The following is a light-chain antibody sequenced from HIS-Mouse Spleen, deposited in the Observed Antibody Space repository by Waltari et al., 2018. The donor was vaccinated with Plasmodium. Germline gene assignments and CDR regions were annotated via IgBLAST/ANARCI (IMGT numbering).Light chain of an antibody. CDR3: QQYDNLPYT. CDR2: DAS. J-gene: IGKJ2*01. Sequence: DIQMTQSPSSLSASVGDRVTITCHASQDISNYLNWYQQKPGKAPNILIYDASNLETGVPSRFSGSGSGTDFTFTISSLQPEDIATYYCQQYDNLPYTFGQGTKLEIK. CDR1: QDISNY. V-gene: IGKV1-33*01.